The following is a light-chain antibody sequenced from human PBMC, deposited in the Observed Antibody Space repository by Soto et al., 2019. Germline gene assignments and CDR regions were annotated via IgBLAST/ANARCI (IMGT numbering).Light chain of an antibody. CDR1: QTISSW. Sequence: DIQMTQSPSTLSGSVGDRVTITCRASQTISSWLAWYQQKPGKAPKLLIYKASTLKSGVPSRFSGSGSGTEFTLTISSLPPDDFATYYCQHYKSYSEAFGQGTKVDIX. J-gene: IGKJ1*01. CDR3: QHYKSYSEA. CDR2: KAS. V-gene: IGKV1-5*03.